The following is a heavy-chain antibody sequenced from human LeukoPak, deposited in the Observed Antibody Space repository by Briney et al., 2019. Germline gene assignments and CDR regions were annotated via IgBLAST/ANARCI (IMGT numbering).Heavy chain of an antibody. V-gene: IGHV3-64D*09. CDR2: ITTNGGST. CDR1: GFTFSSYA. Sequence: GGSLRLSCSASGFTFSSYAMHWVRQAPGKGLQYVSAITTNGGSTYYSDSVKGRFTISRDNSKNTLFLQMSSLRVEDTAVYYCVRDSYGFDYWGQGTLVTVSS. J-gene: IGHJ4*02. CDR3: VRDSYGFDY. D-gene: IGHD3-16*01.